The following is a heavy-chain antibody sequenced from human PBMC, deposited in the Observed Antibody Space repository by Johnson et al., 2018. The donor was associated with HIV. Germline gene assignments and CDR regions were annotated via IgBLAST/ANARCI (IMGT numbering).Heavy chain of an antibody. CDR1: GFNVSNNY. Sequence: VQLVESGGGLVQPGGSLGLACVGSGFNVSNNYMSWVRQPPGQGLEWVSTLYSSGNTYYADSVKGRFTISRDSSRNTLYLQMNSLRAEDTAVYYCARETRVWYNWNDGSRAFDIWGQVTMVTVSS. CDR2: LYSSGNT. V-gene: IGHV3-66*01. J-gene: IGHJ3*02. D-gene: IGHD1-1*01. CDR3: ARETRVWYNWNDGSRAFDI.